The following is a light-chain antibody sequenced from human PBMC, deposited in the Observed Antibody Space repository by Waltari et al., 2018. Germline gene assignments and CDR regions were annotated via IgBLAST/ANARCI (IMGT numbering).Light chain of an antibody. CDR2: GQN. CDR3: SCRDNSGFRHV. J-gene: IGLJ1*01. V-gene: IGLV3-19*01. CDR1: SLRSYY. Sequence: SSDLTQDPAVSVALGQTVRITCQGDSLRSYYATWYQQKPGQAPVLVIFGQNKRPSGIPDRFSGSSSRNTASLTITGAQAEDEADYYCSCRDNSGFRHVFGTGTKVT.